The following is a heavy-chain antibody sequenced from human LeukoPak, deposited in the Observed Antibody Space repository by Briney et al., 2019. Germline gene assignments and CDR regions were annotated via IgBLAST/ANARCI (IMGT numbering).Heavy chain of an antibody. Sequence: PSQTLSLPCTVSGGSINSGDYYCSSIRQPPGKGLEWIGYIYYSGSTYYNPSLKSRVTTSVDTSKNQFSLKLSSVTAADTAVYYCARDFHLLEWSYYYYYMDVWGKGTTVTVSS. V-gene: IGHV4-30-4*08. J-gene: IGHJ6*03. D-gene: IGHD3-3*01. CDR3: ARDFHLLEWSYYYYYMDV. CDR2: IYYSGST. CDR1: GGSINSGDYY.